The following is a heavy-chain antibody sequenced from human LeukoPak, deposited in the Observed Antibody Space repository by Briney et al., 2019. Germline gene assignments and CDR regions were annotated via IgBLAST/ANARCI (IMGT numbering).Heavy chain of an antibody. V-gene: IGHV1-18*01. J-gene: IGHJ6*02. CDR1: GYSFTGFG. CDR2: ISGYNGNT. D-gene: IGHD3-16*01. Sequence: ASVKVSCKTSGYSFTGFGVSWVRQAPGQGLEWMGWISGYNGNTNYAQNLQGRVTMTTDTSTSTAYMEVRSLRSDDTAVYYCARDLWWSGTDCYYYGMDVWGQGTTVTVSS. CDR3: ARDLWWSGTDCYYYGMDV.